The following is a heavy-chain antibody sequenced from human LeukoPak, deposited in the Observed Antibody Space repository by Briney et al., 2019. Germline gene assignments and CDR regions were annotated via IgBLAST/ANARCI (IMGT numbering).Heavy chain of an antibody. J-gene: IGHJ6*03. Sequence: GGSLRLSCAASGFTLSSYTMNWVRRAPGKGLEWVSSIAGSSSTIKYADSVKGRFTISRDNAKNSVNLQLDGLRADDTAVYYCARDGEYSNYYYYYIDVWGKGTTVTVSS. CDR2: IAGSSSTI. V-gene: IGHV3-21*01. CDR1: GFTLSSYT. D-gene: IGHD2/OR15-2a*01. CDR3: ARDGEYSNYYYYYIDV.